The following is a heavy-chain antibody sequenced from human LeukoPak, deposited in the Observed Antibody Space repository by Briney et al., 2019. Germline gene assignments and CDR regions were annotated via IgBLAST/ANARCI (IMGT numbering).Heavy chain of an antibody. CDR2: IYTSGST. V-gene: IGHV4-61*02. J-gene: IGHJ4*02. Sequence: PSETLSLTCTVSGGSISSGSYYWSWIRQPAGKGLEWIGRIYTSGSTNYNPSLKSRVTISVDTSKNQFSLKLSSVTAADTAVYYCARDDSFLTTVTDWGQGTLVTVSS. D-gene: IGHD4-17*01. CDR1: GGSISSGSYY. CDR3: ARDDSFLTTVTD.